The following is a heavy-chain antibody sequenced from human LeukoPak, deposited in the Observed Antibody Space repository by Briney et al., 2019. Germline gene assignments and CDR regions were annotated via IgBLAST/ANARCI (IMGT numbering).Heavy chain of an antibody. CDR3: ARRLDRFRSWYGGWFDP. D-gene: IGHD6-13*01. J-gene: IGHJ5*02. CDR2: INHSGST. CDR1: GGSFSGYY. Sequence: SETLSLTCAVYGGSFSGYYWSWIRQPPGKGLEWIGEINHSGSTNYNPSLKSRVTISVDTSKNQFSLKLSSVTAADTAVYYCARRLDRFRSWYGGWFDPWGQGTLVTVSS. V-gene: IGHV4-34*01.